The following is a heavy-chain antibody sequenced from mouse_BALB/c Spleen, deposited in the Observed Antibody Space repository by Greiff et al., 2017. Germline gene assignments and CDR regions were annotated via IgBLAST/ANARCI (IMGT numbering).Heavy chain of an antibody. Sequence: EVQGVESGGGLVQPGGSRKLSCAASGFTFSSFGMHWVRQAPDKGLEWVAYISSGSSTIYYADTVKGRFTISRDNPKNTLFLQMTSLRSEDTAMYYCARRDYVSYYYAMDYWGQGTSVTVSS. V-gene: IGHV5-17*02. CDR2: ISSGSSTI. D-gene: IGHD1-1*02. CDR1: GFTFSSFG. CDR3: ARRDYVSYYYAMDY. J-gene: IGHJ4*01.